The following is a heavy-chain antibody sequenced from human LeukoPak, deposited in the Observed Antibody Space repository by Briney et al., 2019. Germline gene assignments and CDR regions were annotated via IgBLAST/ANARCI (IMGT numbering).Heavy chain of an antibody. CDR1: GFTFSSYA. D-gene: IGHD3-22*01. Sequence: PGGSLRLSCAASGFTFSSYAMSWVRQAPGKGLEWVSAISGSGGSTYYADSVRGRFTISRDNSKNTLYLQMNSLRAEDTAVCYCAKEGMIVVVITTYFDYWGQGTLVTVSS. CDR3: AKEGMIVVVITTYFDY. V-gene: IGHV3-23*01. CDR2: ISGSGGST. J-gene: IGHJ4*02.